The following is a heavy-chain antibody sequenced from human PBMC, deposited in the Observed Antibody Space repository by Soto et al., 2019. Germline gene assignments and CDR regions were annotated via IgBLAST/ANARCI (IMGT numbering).Heavy chain of an antibody. CDR2: ISWDGGST. D-gene: IGHD6-13*01. CDR1: GFTFDDYT. V-gene: IGHV3-43*01. Sequence: EVQLVESGGVVVQPGGSLRLSCAASGFTFDDYTMHWVRQAPGKGLEWVSLISWDGGSTYYADSVKGRFTISRDNSKNSLYLQMNSLRTEDTALYYCAKESIAAAETERYYYYYGMDVWGQGTTVTVSS. CDR3: AKESIAAAETERYYYYYGMDV. J-gene: IGHJ6*02.